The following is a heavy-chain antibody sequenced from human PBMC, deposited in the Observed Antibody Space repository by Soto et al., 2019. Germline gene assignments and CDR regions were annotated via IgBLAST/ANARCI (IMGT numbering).Heavy chain of an antibody. CDR2: ISYDGSNK. J-gene: IGHJ4*02. D-gene: IGHD3-3*01. Sequence: GGSLRLSCAASGFPFSSYAMHWVRQSPGKGLEWVAVISYDGSNKYYADSVKGRFTISRDNSKNTLYLQMNSLRAEDTAVYYCERDTTFGETGTRYGILDYWGQGTLVTIFS. V-gene: IGHV3-30-3*01. CDR1: GFPFSSYA. CDR3: ERDTTFGETGTRYGILDY.